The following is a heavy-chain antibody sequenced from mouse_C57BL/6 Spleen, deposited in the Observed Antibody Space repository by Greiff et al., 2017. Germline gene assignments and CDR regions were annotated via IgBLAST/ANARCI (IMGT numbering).Heavy chain of an antibody. CDR3: ARRAYDYDEGYFDY. D-gene: IGHD2-4*01. CDR2: IDPSDSYT. J-gene: IGHJ2*01. CDR1: GYTFTSYW. V-gene: IGHV1-69*01. Sequence: QVQLQQPGAELVMPGASVKLSCKASGYTFTSYWMHWVKQRPGQGLEWIGEIDPSDSYTNYNQKFKGKSTLTVDKSSSTAYMQLSSLTSEDSAVYYCARRAYDYDEGYFDYWGQGTTLTVSS.